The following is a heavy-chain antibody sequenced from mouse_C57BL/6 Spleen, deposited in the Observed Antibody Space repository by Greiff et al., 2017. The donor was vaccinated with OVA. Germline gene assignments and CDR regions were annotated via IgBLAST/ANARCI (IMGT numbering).Heavy chain of an antibody. Sequence: QVQLQQPGAELVKPGASVKLSCKASGYTFTSYWMHWVKQRPGQGLEWIGMIHPNSGSTNYNEKFKSKATLTVDKSSSTAYMQLSSLTSEDSAVYYCARRFIRGAMDYWGQGTSVTVSS. J-gene: IGHJ4*01. CDR2: IHPNSGST. CDR3: ARRFIRGAMDY. D-gene: IGHD1-1*01. CDR1: GYTFTSYW. V-gene: IGHV1-64*01.